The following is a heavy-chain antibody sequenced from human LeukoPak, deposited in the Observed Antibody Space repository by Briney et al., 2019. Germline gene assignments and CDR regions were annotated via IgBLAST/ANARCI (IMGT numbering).Heavy chain of an antibody. Sequence: GGSLRLPCAASGFTFSSYAMSWVRQAPGEGLEWVSAISGSGGSTYYADSVKGRFTISRDNSKNTLYLQMNSLRAEDTAVYYCATINDYGDYSFDYWGQGTLVTVSS. CDR3: ATINDYGDYSFDY. D-gene: IGHD4-17*01. J-gene: IGHJ4*02. CDR1: GFTFSSYA. V-gene: IGHV3-23*01. CDR2: ISGSGGST.